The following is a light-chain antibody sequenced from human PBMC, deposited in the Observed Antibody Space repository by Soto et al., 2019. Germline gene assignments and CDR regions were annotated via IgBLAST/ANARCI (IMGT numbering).Light chain of an antibody. Sequence: DIQMTQSPSTLSASVGDRVIITCRATQNINSWLAWYQQRPGKPPKLLIYKASTLQSGVPSRFSGSGSGTEFTLHISGLQPDDFGVYFCQPYKSYVYTSGQGTKVEVK. CDR1: QNINSW. J-gene: IGKJ2*01. V-gene: IGKV1-5*03. CDR3: QPYKSYVYT. CDR2: KAS.